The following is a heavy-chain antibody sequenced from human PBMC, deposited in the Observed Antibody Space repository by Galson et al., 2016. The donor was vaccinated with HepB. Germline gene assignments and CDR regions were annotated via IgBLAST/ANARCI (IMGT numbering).Heavy chain of an antibody. D-gene: IGHD3-22*01. CDR3: ARGNYETS. J-gene: IGHJ5*02. V-gene: IGHV3-48*02. CDR1: GFTFSIYG. Sequence: SLRLSCAASGFTFSIYGMNWVRQAPGKGPEWVSYIDAGATAVRDADSVKGRFTISRDNARNLVFLQMNSLRDEDTAVYYCARGNYETSWGQGTLVAVSS. CDR2: IDAGATAV.